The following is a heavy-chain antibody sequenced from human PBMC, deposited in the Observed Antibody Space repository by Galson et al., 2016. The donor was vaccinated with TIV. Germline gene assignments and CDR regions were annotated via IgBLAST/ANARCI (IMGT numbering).Heavy chain of an antibody. CDR2: INPGNGDT. Sequence: QSGAEVKKPGESLKISCKASGYRFIGYYIHWVRQAPGRGPEWMGCINPGNGDTKYAQIFQGSVTLTWDTSVSTAYIELTSLRSDDTAVYFCAKESDWGVAEFDFWGQGTPVSVSS. D-gene: IGHD2-21*01. CDR1: GYRFIGYY. J-gene: IGHJ4*02. CDR3: AKESDWGVAEFDF. V-gene: IGHV1-2*02.